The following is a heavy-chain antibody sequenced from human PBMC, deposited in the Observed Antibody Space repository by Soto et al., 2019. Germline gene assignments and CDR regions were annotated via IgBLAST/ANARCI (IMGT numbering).Heavy chain of an antibody. V-gene: IGHV3-23*01. CDR1: GFTFSSYA. CDR3: ARLPNYDFWSGSADYYYYGMDV. J-gene: IGHJ6*02. CDR2: ISGSGGST. Sequence: PGGSLRLSCAASGFTFSSYAMSWVRQAPGKGLEWVSAISGSGGSTYYADSVKGRFTISRDNSKNTVFLQMNSLRAEDTAVYYCARLPNYDFWSGSADYYYYGMDVWGQGTTVTVSS. D-gene: IGHD3-3*01.